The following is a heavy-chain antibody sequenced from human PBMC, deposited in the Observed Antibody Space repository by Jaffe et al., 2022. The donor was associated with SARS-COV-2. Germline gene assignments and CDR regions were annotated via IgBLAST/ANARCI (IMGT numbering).Heavy chain of an antibody. J-gene: IGHJ6*02. V-gene: IGHV3-33*01. Sequence: QVQLVESGGGVVQPGRSLRLSCAASGFTFSSYGMHWVRQAPGKGLEWVAVIWYDGSNKYYADSVKGRFTISRDNSKNTLYLQMNSLRAEDTAVYYCAREWVPILTGYSPYYYYGMDVWGQGTTVTVSS. CDR1: GFTFSSYG. CDR2: IWYDGSNK. CDR3: AREWVPILTGYSPYYYYGMDV. D-gene: IGHD3-9*01.